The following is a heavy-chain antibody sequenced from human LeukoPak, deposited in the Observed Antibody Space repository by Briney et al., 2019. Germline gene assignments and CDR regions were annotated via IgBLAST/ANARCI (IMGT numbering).Heavy chain of an antibody. Sequence: ASVKVSCKAFGYTFTSYYIHWVRQAPGQGLEWMGIINPSGGSTNYAQQFQGRVAMTRDMSTSTEYMELSSLGAEDTAVYYCARRGRHYYNSDFWGQGTLVTVSS. J-gene: IGHJ4*02. CDR2: INPSGGST. D-gene: IGHD3-3*01. CDR1: GYTFTSYY. V-gene: IGHV1-46*01. CDR3: ARRGRHYYNSDF.